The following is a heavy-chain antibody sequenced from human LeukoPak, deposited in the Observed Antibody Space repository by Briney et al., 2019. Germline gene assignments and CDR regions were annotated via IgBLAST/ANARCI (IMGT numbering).Heavy chain of an antibody. CDR3: ARDLSGSYYFGIDY. CDR1: GGSISSYY. V-gene: IGHV4-59*12. J-gene: IGHJ4*02. Sequence: PSETLSLTCTVSGGSISSYYWSWIRQPPGKGLEWIGYIYHSGSTYYNPSLKSRVTISVDRSKNQFSLKLSSVTAADTAVYYCARDLSGSYYFGIDYWGQGTLVTVSS. D-gene: IGHD1-26*01. CDR2: IYHSGST.